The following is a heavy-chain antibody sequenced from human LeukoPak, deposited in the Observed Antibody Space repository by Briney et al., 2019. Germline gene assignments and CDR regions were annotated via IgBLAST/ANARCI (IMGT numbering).Heavy chain of an antibody. CDR3: ATYSSGWYGGYYFDY. CDR1: GGSVTSDY. CDR2: IYYSGST. Sequence: PSETLSLTCSVSGGSVTSDYWSWIRQPPGKGLEWIGYIYYSGSTNYNPSLKSRVTISVDTSKNQFSLKLSSVTAADTAVYYCATYSSGWYGGYYFDYWGQGTLVTVSS. J-gene: IGHJ4*02. D-gene: IGHD6-19*01. V-gene: IGHV4-59*08.